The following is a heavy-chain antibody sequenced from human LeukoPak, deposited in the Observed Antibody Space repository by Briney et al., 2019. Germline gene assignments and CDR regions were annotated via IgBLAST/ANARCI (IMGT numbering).Heavy chain of an antibody. CDR3: GKEGDSSGHCGVFDI. Sequence: GGSLRLSCAASGFTFSSSPMHWVRQAPGKGLVWVAVIGADGNAKDYAHSVEGRFSISRDNSKNTLSLLMNSLTNEDTAVYYCGKEGDSSGHCGVFDIWGQGTMVTVSS. CDR2: IGADGNAK. CDR1: GFTFSSSP. J-gene: IGHJ3*02. D-gene: IGHD3-22*01. V-gene: IGHV3-30*04.